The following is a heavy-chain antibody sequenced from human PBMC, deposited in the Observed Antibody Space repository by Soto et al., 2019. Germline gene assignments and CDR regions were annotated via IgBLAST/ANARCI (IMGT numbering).Heavy chain of an antibody. Sequence: GASVKVSCKASGGTFSSYAISWVRQAPGQGLEWMGGIIPIFGTANYAQKFQGGVTMTEDTSTDTAYMELSSLRSEDTAVYYCATDNGYGDYAVDYWGQGTLVTVSS. CDR2: IIPIFGTA. CDR1: GGTFSSYA. D-gene: IGHD4-17*01. CDR3: ATDNGYGDYAVDY. V-gene: IGHV1-69*06. J-gene: IGHJ4*02.